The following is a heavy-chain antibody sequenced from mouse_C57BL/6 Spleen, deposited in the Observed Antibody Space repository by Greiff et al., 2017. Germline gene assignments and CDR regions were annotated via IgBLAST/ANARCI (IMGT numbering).Heavy chain of an antibody. J-gene: IGHJ4*01. V-gene: IGHV5-9-1*02. Sequence: EVKLMESGEGLVKPGGSLKLSCAASGFTFSSYAMSWVRQTPEKRLEWVAYISSGGDYIYYADTVKGRFTLSRDNARNTLYLQMSSLKSEDTAMYYCTRGNPGYAMDYWGQGTSVTVSS. CDR3: TRGNPGYAMDY. CDR1: GFTFSSYA. CDR2: ISSGGDYI.